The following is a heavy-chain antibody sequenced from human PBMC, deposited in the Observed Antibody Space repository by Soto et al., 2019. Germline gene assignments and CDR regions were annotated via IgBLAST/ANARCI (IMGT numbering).Heavy chain of an antibody. CDR1: GYTFTSYG. D-gene: IGHD6-19*01. V-gene: IGHV1-18*01. CDR2: ISAYNGNT. J-gene: IGHJ6*03. Sequence: GASVKVSCKASGYTFTSYGISWVRQAPGQGLERMGWISAYNGNTNYAQNLQGRVTMTTDTSTSTAYMELRSLRSDDTAVYYCARYSSAWYERDYYYYYYMDVWGKGTTVTVSS. CDR3: ARYSSAWYERDYYYYYYMDV.